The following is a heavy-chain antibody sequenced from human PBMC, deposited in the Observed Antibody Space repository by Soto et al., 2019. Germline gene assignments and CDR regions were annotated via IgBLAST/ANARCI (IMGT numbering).Heavy chain of an antibody. CDR3: ARRTLGSAIGIGDY. D-gene: IGHD7-27*01. J-gene: IGHJ4*02. CDR2: ITADNGDT. CDR1: GYTFTMYG. V-gene: IGHV1-18*01. Sequence: QVQLVQSGAEVKKPGASVKVSCKTSGYTFTMYGISWVRQAPGQGLEWPGMITADNGDTKYAQKVQDRLTVTMDTSTTTAYMELRSLTSDDTAVYYCARRTLGSAIGIGDYWGQGTLVTVSS.